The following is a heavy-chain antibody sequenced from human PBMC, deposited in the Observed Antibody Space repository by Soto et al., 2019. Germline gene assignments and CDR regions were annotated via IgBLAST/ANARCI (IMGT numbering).Heavy chain of an antibody. CDR2: IYSGGNT. V-gene: IGHV3-53*01. CDR1: GFTVSSDN. D-gene: IGHD2-2*01. J-gene: IGHJ2*01. Sequence: LRLSCTASGFTVSSDNMSWVRQAPGKGLQWVSVIYSGGNTYFTDSVKDRFTISRDNSKNTVSLQMNSLRADDTAVYFCATVSIAGCSTTSCLNWYFNLWGRGTLVTVSS. CDR3: ATVSIAGCSTTSCLNWYFNL.